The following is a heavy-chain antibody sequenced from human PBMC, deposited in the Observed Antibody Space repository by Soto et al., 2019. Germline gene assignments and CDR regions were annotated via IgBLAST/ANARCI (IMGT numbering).Heavy chain of an antibody. V-gene: IGHV1-46*01. CDR3: ARDHSSGFDY. CDR2: INPSGGST. D-gene: IGHD6-19*01. Sequence: ASEKVSCKASGYTFTGYYMHWVRQAPGQGLEWMGIINPSGGSTSYAQKFQGRVTMTRDTSTSTVYMELSSLRSEDTAVYYCARDHSSGFDYWGQGTLVTVSS. J-gene: IGHJ4*02. CDR1: GYTFTGYY.